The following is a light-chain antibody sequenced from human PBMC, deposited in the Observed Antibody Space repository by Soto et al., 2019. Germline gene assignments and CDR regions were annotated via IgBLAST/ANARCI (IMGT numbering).Light chain of an antibody. J-gene: IGLJ2*01. Sequence: QLVLTQPASMSGSPGQSITISCTGTSSDVGGYDYVSWYQHYSGKAPKLIISEVSNRPSGVSNRFSGSKSGNTASLTISGLQAEDEADYYCSSYTSNHTLVFGGGTKVTVL. CDR2: EVS. CDR1: SSDVGGYDY. V-gene: IGLV2-14*01. CDR3: SSYTSNHTLV.